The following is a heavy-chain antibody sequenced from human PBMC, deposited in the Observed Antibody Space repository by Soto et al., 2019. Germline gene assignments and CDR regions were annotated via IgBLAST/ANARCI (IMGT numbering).Heavy chain of an antibody. D-gene: IGHD3-10*02. V-gene: IGHV3-23*01. Sequence: GGSLRLSCAASGFTFSSYAMSWVRQAPGKGLEWVSAISGSGGSTYYADSVKGRFTISRDNSKNTLYLQMNSLRAEDTAVYYCAKARGPMFGESDYYYYMDVWGKGTTVTVSS. CDR2: ISGSGGST. J-gene: IGHJ6*03. CDR1: GFTFSSYA. CDR3: AKARGPMFGESDYYYYMDV.